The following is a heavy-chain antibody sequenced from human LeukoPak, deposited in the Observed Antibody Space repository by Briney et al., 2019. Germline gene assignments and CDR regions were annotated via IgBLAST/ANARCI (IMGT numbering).Heavy chain of an antibody. V-gene: IGHV1-2*04. CDR3: ARGNLDYYGMDV. CDR2: INPNSGGT. J-gene: IGHJ6*02. Sequence: ASVKVSCKASGYTFTGYYMHWVRQAPGQGLEWMGWINPNSGGTNYAQKFQGWVTMTRDTSISTAYMELSRLRSDDTAVYYCARGNLDYYGMDVWGQGTTVTVSS. CDR1: GYTFTGYY.